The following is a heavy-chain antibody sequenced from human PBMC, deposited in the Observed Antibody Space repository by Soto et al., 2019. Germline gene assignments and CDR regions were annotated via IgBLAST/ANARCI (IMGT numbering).Heavy chain of an antibody. CDR1: GYTLTELS. V-gene: IGHV1-24*01. J-gene: IGHJ3*02. CDR2: FDPEDGET. D-gene: IGHD3-3*01. CDR3: ATPILEWLLWGAFDI. Sequence: ASVKVSCKVSGYTLTELSMHLVRQAPGKGLEWMGGFDPEDGETIYAQKFQGRVTMTEDTSTDTAYMELSSLRSEDTAVYYCATPILEWLLWGAFDIWGQGTMVTVSS.